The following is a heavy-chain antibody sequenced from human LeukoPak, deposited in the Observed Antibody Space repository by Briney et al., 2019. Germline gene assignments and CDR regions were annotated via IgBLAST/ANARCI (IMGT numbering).Heavy chain of an antibody. CDR2: INPSGGST. Sequence: ASVKVSCKTSGYTFTSYYMHWVRQAPGQGRERMGIINPSGGSTSYAQKFQGRVTMTRDTSTSTVYMELSSLRSEDTAVYYCARDREQWLALDYWGQGTLVTVSS. V-gene: IGHV1-46*01. CDR3: ARDREQWLALDY. J-gene: IGHJ4*02. D-gene: IGHD6-19*01. CDR1: GYTFTSYY.